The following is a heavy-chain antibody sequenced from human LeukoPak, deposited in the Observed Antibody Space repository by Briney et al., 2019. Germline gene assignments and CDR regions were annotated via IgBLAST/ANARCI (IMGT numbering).Heavy chain of an antibody. CDR2: IYTSGST. CDR1: GGSISSYY. Sequence: SETLSLTCTVSGGSISSYYWSWIRQPAGKGLEWIGRIYTSGSTNYNPSLKSRVTMSVDTSKNQFSLKLSSVTAADTAVYYCARDTFSTRITMVRGAILPGFWGQGTMVTVSS. V-gene: IGHV4-4*07. J-gene: IGHJ3*01. D-gene: IGHD3-10*01. CDR3: ARDTFSTRITMVRGAILPGF.